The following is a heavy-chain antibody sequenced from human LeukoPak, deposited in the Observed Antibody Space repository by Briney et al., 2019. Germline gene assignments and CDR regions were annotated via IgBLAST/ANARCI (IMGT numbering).Heavy chain of an antibody. CDR1: GGTFSSYA. CDR2: IIPIFGTA. V-gene: IGHV1-69*13. CDR3: ARGRDGYRVFDY. Sequence: GASVKVSCKASGGTFSSYAISWVRQAPGQGLEWMGGIIPIFGTANYAQKFQGRVTITADESTSTAYMELSSLRSEDTAVYYCARGRDGYRVFDYWGQGTLVTVSS. D-gene: IGHD5-24*01. J-gene: IGHJ4*02.